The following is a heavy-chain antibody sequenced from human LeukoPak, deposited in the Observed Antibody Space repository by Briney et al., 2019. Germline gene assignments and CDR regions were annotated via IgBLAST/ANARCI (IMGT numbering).Heavy chain of an antibody. Sequence: PGGSLRLSCAPSGFTFSTYSMNWVRHAPGKGLEWVSSISNTSSYVYYADSVKGRFTNTRDNAKNSLFLQMNSLRAEDTAVYYCARVGTIHLRLRPHLGYYGMDVWGQGTPVTVSS. V-gene: IGHV3-21*01. D-gene: IGHD5-18*01. CDR1: GFTFSTYS. J-gene: IGHJ6*02. CDR2: ISNTSSYV. CDR3: ARVGTIHLRLRPHLGYYGMDV.